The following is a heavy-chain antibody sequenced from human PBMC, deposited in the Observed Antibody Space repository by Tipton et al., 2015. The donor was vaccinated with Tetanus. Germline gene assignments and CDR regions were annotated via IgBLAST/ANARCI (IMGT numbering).Heavy chain of an antibody. CDR3: ARGSDIVVVPGVTRADWFDP. J-gene: IGHJ5*02. CDR1: GVSISGYY. V-gene: IGHV4-4*07. D-gene: IGHD2-2*01. Sequence: TLSLTCTVSGVSISGYYWSWIRQPAGKGLEWIGRVDRSGTTTYNPSLKGRVTMSLDTPKNQFSLKLTSVTAADTAMYYCARGSDIVVVPGVTRADWFDPWGQGTLVTVSS. CDR2: VDRSGTT.